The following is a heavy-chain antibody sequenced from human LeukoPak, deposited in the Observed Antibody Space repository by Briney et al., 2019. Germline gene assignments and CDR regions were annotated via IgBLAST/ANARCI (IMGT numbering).Heavy chain of an antibody. Sequence: GGSLRLSCAAPGFTFSNAWMSWVRQAPGKGLEWVGRIKSKTDGGTTDYAAPVKGRFTISRDDSKNTLYLQMNSLKTEDTAVYYCTTLVGATRVDAFDIWGQGTMVTVSS. V-gene: IGHV3-15*01. CDR2: IKSKTDGGTT. CDR3: TTLVGATRVDAFDI. J-gene: IGHJ3*02. D-gene: IGHD1-26*01. CDR1: GFTFSNAW.